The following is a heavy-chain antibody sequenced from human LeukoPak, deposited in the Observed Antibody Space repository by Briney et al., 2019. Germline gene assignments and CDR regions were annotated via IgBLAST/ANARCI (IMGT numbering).Heavy chain of an antibody. D-gene: IGHD1-26*01. V-gene: IGHV3-11*01. CDR3: ARKVGATTGPFNY. Sequence: PGESLRLSCAASGFTFSDYYMSWIRQAPGKGLEWISYISSGGSTIYYADSVKGRSTISRDNAKNSLYLQMNSLRAEDTAVYCCARKVGATTGPFNYWGQGTLVTVSS. J-gene: IGHJ4*02. CDR1: GFTFSDYY. CDR2: ISSGGSTI.